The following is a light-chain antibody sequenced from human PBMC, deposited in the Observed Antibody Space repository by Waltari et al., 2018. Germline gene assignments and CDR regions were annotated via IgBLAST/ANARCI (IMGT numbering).Light chain of an antibody. CDR1: QSVSTY. J-gene: IGKJ4*01. CDR3: QHRGNWPALT. Sequence: EIVLTQYPATLSLSPGQRAIPSCRASQSVSTYLVWYQQKPGQPPRLLIYEASVRAPGIPARFSGSGSGTDFTLTISSLEAEDFAVYYCQHRGNWPALTFGGGTKVEIK. V-gene: IGKV3-11*01. CDR2: EAS.